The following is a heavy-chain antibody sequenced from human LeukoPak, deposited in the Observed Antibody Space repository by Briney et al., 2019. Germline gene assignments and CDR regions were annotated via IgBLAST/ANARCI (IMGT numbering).Heavy chain of an antibody. V-gene: IGHV3-23*01. CDR2: ISGSGGRT. D-gene: IGHD3-16*01. CDR1: GFTFSSYA. J-gene: IGHJ6*03. CDR3: AKAGGSEYYYYMDV. Sequence: GGSLRLSCAASGFTFSSYAMTWVRQAPGKGLEWVSGISGSGGRTYYADSVKGRFTISRDNSKNTLYLQMNSLRGEDTAVYYCAKAGGSEYYYYMDVWGKGTTVTVSS.